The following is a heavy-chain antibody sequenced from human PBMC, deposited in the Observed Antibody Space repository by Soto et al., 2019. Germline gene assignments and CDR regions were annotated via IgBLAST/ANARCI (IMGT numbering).Heavy chain of an antibody. CDR3: ARVRGITTFLSALDP. Sequence: QVQLVQSGAEVKKPGASVKVSCKASGYTFTSYGISWVRQAPGQGLEWMGWISAYNGNTNYAQKLQGRVTMTTDTSTSPADRELRSLRSDDTAVYYCARVRGITTFLSALDPWGQGTLVTVSS. V-gene: IGHV1-18*01. CDR2: ISAYNGNT. CDR1: GYTFTSYG. D-gene: IGHD3-9*01. J-gene: IGHJ5*02.